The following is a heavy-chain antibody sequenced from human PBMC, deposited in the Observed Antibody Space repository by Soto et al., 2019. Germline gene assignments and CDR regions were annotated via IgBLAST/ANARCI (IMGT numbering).Heavy chain of an antibody. V-gene: IGHV1-18*04. CDR1: GYTFTSYG. D-gene: IGHD4-17*01. CDR3: AREGAYGDYPYCCYGMDV. J-gene: IGHJ6*02. Sequence: ASVKVSCKASGYTFTSYGISWVRQAPGQGLEWMGWISAYNGNTNYAQKLQGRVTMTTDTSTSTAYMELRSLRSDDTAVYYCAREGAYGDYPYCCYGMDVWGQGTTVTVSS. CDR2: ISAYNGNT.